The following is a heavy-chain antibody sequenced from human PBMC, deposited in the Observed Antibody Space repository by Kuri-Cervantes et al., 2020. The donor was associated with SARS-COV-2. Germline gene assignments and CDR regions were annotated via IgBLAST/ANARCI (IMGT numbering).Heavy chain of an antibody. V-gene: IGHV4-61*09. CDR1: GGSISSGSYY. D-gene: IGHD7-27*01. CDR3: ARHESVTGDWYFDL. J-gene: IGHJ2*01. CDR2: IYTSGST. Sequence: SCTVSGGSISSGSYYWSWIRQPAGKGLEWIGYIYTSGSTNYNPSLKSRVTISVDTSKDQFSLKLSSVTAADRAVYYCARHESVTGDWYFDLWGRGTLVTVSS.